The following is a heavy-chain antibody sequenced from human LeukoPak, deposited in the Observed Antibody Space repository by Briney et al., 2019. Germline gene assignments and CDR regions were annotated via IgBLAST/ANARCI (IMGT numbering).Heavy chain of an antibody. CDR2: VSYLSSHV. V-gene: IGHV3-21*01. D-gene: IGHD3-16*01. J-gene: IGHJ4*02. CDR1: GFTFSDYD. CDR3: GRAFPPLRTSSAGDL. Sequence: GGSLRLSCSASGFTFSDYDMNWVRQAPGKGLEWVSSVSYLSSHVYYGDSVKGRFSISRDNAKNSLYLQMNSLGAEDTAIYYCGRAFPPLRTSSAGDLWGQGILVTVSS.